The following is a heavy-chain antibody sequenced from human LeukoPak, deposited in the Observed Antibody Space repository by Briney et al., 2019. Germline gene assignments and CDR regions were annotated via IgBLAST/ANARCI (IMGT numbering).Heavy chain of an antibody. V-gene: IGHV3-43D*04. CDR1: GFTFDDYA. CDR2: ISWDGGST. J-gene: IGHJ4*02. Sequence: PGGSLRLSCAASGFTFDDYAMHWVRQAPGKGLEWVSLISWDGGSTYCADSVKGRFAISRDNSKNSLYLQMNSLRAEDTALYYCAKDRGVGELWNWGQGTLVTVSS. CDR3: AKDRGVGELWN. D-gene: IGHD3-10*01.